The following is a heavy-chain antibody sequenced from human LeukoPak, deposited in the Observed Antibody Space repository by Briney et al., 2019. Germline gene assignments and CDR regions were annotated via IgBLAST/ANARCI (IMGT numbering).Heavy chain of an antibody. CDR2: IYYSGST. J-gene: IGHJ4*02. CDR1: GGSISSGDYY. D-gene: IGHD2-8*01. Sequence: PSQTLSLTCTVSGGSISSGDYYWSWIRQPPGKGLEWIGYIYYSGSTYYNPSLKSRVTISVDTSKNQFSLKLSSVTAADTAVYYCARGPPLRCTNGVCYNAGFDYWGQGTLVTVSS. V-gene: IGHV4-30-4*08. CDR3: ARGPPLRCTNGVCYNAGFDY.